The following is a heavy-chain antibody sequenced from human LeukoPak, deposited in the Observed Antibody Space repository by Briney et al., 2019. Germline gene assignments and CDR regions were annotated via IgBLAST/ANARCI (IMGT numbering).Heavy chain of an antibody. J-gene: IGHJ4*02. Sequence: GGSLRLSCAASGFTFSSYEMNWVRQAPGKGLEWVSYISSSGSTIYYADSVKGRFTISRDNAKNSLYLQMNGLRAEDTAVYYCARCTMVRGVALDYWGQGTLVTVSS. CDR3: ARCTMVRGVALDY. CDR2: ISSSGSTI. CDR1: GFTFSSYE. D-gene: IGHD3-10*01. V-gene: IGHV3-48*03.